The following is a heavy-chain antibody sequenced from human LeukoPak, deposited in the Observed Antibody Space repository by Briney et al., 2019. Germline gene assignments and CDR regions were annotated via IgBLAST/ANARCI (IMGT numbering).Heavy chain of an antibody. CDR2: MNQDGSEK. CDR3: ATYSHWVAGDV. Sequence: GGSLRLSCAASGFAFSESWMSWVRQAPGKGLEWVANMNQDGSEKDYVDSVKGRFTITRDNARKSLYLQMSSLRVEDTAVYYCATYSHWVAGDVWGQGTTVTVSS. V-gene: IGHV3-7*01. J-gene: IGHJ6*02. D-gene: IGHD3-16*01. CDR1: GFAFSESW.